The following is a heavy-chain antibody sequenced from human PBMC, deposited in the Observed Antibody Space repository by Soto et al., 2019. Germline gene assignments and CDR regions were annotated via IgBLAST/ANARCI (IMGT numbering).Heavy chain of an antibody. CDR1: GFTFSSYA. D-gene: IGHD2-15*01. Sequence: EVQLLESGGGLVQPGGSLRLSCAASGFTFSSYAMSWVRQAPGKGLEWVSAISGSGCSTYYADSVKGRFTISRDNSKNTLYLQMNSLRAEDTAVYYCAKGRYCSGGSCYFGVGQYWFDPWGQGTLVTVSS. CDR2: ISGSGCST. V-gene: IGHV3-23*01. J-gene: IGHJ5*02. CDR3: AKGRYCSGGSCYFGVGQYWFDP.